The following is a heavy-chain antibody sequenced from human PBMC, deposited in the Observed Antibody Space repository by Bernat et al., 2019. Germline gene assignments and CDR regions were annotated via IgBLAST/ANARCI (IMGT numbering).Heavy chain of an antibody. Sequence: EVQLVESGGGLIQPGGSLRLSCAASGFTVSSNYMSWVRQAPGKGLEWVSSISATGVKTHDADSVKGRFTISRDNSKNTLYLQMDSLRAEDTAIYYCAKQGGDFGLITSWDYWGQGTLVTVSS. V-gene: IGHV3-23*04. CDR1: GFTVSSNY. J-gene: IGHJ4*02. CDR3: AKQGGDFGLITSWDY. CDR2: SATGVKT. D-gene: IGHD3-16*01.